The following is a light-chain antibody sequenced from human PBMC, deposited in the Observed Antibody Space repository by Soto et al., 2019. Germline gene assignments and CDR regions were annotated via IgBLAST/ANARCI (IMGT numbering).Light chain of an antibody. CDR2: EGS. CDR3: CSYAGSRV. J-gene: IGLJ3*02. Sequence: QSALTQPASVSGSPGQSITISCTGTSSDVGSYNLVSWYQQHPGKAPKLMIYEGSKRPSGVSNRFSGSTSGNTASLTISGXXAEDEADYYCCSYAGSRVFGGGTQLTVL. V-gene: IGLV2-23*01. CDR1: SSDVGSYNL.